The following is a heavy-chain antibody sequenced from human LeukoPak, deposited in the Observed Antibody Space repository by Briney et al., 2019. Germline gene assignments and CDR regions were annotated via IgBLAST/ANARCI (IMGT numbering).Heavy chain of an antibody. CDR3: ARHPNFYSGSYFIDY. V-gene: IGHV1-2*02. CDR2: INPNSGGT. D-gene: IGHD1-26*01. J-gene: IGHJ4*02. CDR1: GYTFTGYY. Sequence: GASVKVSCKASGYTFTGYYMHWVRQAPGQGLEWMGWINPNSGGTNYAQKLQGRVTMTTDTSTSIAYMELRSLRSDDTAVYYCARHPNFYSGSYFIDYWGQGTLVTVSS.